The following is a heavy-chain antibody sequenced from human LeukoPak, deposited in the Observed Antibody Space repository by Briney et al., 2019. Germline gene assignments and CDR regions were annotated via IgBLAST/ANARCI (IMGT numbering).Heavy chain of an antibody. Sequence: GGSLRLSCAASGFTFSSYAMSWVRQAPGKGLEWVSSISSGSTNTYYADSVKGRFTISRDNSKNTLYLQMNSLRAEDTAIYYCAKNWEGYYMEVWGKGTTVTVSS. CDR2: ISSGSTNT. D-gene: IGHD1-26*01. CDR3: AKNWEGYYMEV. J-gene: IGHJ6*03. V-gene: IGHV3-23*01. CDR1: GFTFSSYA.